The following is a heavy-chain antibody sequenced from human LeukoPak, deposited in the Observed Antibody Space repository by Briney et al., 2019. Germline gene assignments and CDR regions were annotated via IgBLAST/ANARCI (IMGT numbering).Heavy chain of an antibody. CDR1: GFTFRSHG. CDR2: LWYDGSNK. J-gene: IGHJ4*02. CDR3: ARGPGYSSSWYYFDY. Sequence: PGRSLRLSCVASGFTFRSHGMHWVRQAPGKGLEWVAVLWYDGSNKYYGDSVKGRFTISRDNSKSTLYLQMNSLRAEDTAVYYCARGPGYSSSWYYFDYWGQGTLVTVSS. V-gene: IGHV3-33*01. D-gene: IGHD6-13*01.